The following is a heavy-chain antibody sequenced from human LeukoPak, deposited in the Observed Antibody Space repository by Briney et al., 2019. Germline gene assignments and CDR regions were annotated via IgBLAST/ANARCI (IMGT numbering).Heavy chain of an antibody. D-gene: IGHD2-2*01. CDR1: GGSISSGSYY. V-gene: IGHV4-61*02. Sequence: KPSETLSLTCTVSGGSISSGSYYWSWIRQPAGKGLEWIGRIYTSGGTNYNPSLKSRVTISVDTSKNQFSLKLSSVTAADTAVYYCASLVVVPAAMVSYFDYWGQGTLVTVSS. J-gene: IGHJ4*02. CDR3: ASLVVVPAAMVSYFDY. CDR2: IYTSGGT.